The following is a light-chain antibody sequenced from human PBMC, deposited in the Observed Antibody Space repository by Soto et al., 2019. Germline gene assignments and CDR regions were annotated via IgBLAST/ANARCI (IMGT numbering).Light chain of an antibody. CDR2: DVS. Sequence: QSALTQPASVSGSPGQSITISCTGTSSDVGGYNYVSWYQQHPGKAPKLMIYDVSNRPSGVSNRFSGSQSGNTASLPIYGLQAEDEADYYCSAYTSSSTRVVFGGGTKLTVL. CDR1: SSDVGGYNY. V-gene: IGLV2-14*01. J-gene: IGLJ2*01. CDR3: SAYTSSSTRVV.